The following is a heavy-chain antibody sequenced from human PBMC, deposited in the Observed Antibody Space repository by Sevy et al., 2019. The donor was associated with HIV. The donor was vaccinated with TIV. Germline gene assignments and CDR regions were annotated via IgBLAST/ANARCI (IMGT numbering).Heavy chain of an antibody. Sequence: GGSLRLSCTASGFTFGDYAMSWFRQAPGKGLEWVGFIRSKAYGGTTEDAASVKGRFTISRDDSKSIAYLQMNSLKTEDTAVYYCTRVLTRSGSYYNPNYYYYGMDVWGQGTTVTVSS. D-gene: IGHD3-10*01. CDR3: TRVLTRSGSYYNPNYYYYGMDV. V-gene: IGHV3-49*03. J-gene: IGHJ6*02. CDR2: IRSKAYGGTT. CDR1: GFTFGDYA.